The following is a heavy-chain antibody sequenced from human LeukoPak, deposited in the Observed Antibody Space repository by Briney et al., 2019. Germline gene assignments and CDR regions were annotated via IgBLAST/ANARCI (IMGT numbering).Heavy chain of an antibody. CDR2: ISAYNGNT. Sequence: ASVKVSCKASGYTFTSYGISWVRQAPGQGLEWMGWISAYNGNTNYAQKPQGRVTMTTDTSTSTAYMELRSLRSDDTAVYYCARAVGMVQGELIDYYYYMDVWGKGTTVTVSS. CDR1: GYTFTSYG. CDR3: ARAVGMVQGELIDYYYYMDV. J-gene: IGHJ6*03. D-gene: IGHD3-10*01. V-gene: IGHV1-18*01.